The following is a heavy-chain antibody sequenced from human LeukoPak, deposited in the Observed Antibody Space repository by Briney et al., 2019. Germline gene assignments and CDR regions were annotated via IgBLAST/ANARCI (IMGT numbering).Heavy chain of an antibody. V-gene: IGHV4-59*01. D-gene: IGHD2-2*01. CDR2: IYYNGST. Sequence: SETLSLTCTVSGVPISGYSWSWIRQPPGKGLEWIGYIYYNGSTNYNPSLKSRVTLSLDTSKKQFSLKLSSVTAADTAVYYCARVYCSSNSCYEVYWGQGALVTVSS. CDR3: ARVYCSSNSCYEVY. CDR1: GVPISGYS. J-gene: IGHJ4*02.